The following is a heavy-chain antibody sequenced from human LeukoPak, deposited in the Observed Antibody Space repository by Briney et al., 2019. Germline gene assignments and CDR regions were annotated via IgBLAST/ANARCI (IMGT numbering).Heavy chain of an antibody. CDR2: ISSGGSTI. CDR3: AREKLNWGFDY. D-gene: IGHD3-16*01. V-gene: IGHV3-11*01. Sequence: PGGSLRLSCAVSGFTFSDYYMSWIRQAPGKGLEWVSYISSGGSTISHADSVKGRFTISRDNSKNILYLQMNSLRAEDTAVYYCAREKLNWGFDYWGQGTLVTVSS. CDR1: GFTFSDYY. J-gene: IGHJ4*02.